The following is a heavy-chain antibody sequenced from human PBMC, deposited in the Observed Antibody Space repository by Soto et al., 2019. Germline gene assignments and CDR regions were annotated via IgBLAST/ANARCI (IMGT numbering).Heavy chain of an antibody. J-gene: IGHJ4*02. D-gene: IGHD3-3*01. CDR3: AKDQSGDFWSGTQFDY. Sequence: GGSLRLSCAASGFTFSSYAMSWVRQAPGKGLGWVPAISGSGGSTYYADSVKGRFTISRDNSKNTLYLQMNSLRAEDTAVYYCAKDQSGDFWSGTQFDYWGQGTLVTVSS. V-gene: IGHV3-23*01. CDR1: GFTFSSYA. CDR2: ISGSGGST.